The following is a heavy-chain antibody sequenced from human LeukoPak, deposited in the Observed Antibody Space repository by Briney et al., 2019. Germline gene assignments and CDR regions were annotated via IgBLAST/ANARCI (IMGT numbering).Heavy chain of an antibody. J-gene: IGHJ4*02. CDR1: GVTFSSFA. D-gene: IGHD3-10*01. CDR3: AKVSAAQYRGPPVDY. V-gene: IGHV3-23*01. CDR2: LGASGRSI. Sequence: PGGSLRLSCAASGVTFSSFAMSCVRQAPGKGLEWVSALGASGRSIYYADSVKGRFTISRDNSKNTLYLQMNSLRAEDTAVYYCAKVSAAQYRGPPVDYWGQGILVTVSS.